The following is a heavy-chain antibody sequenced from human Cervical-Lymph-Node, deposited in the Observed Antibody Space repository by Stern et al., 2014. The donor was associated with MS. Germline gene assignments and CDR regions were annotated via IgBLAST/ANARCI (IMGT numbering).Heavy chain of an antibody. CDR2: ISYDGYVK. J-gene: IGHJ4*02. D-gene: IGHD1-1*01. V-gene: IGHV3-30*18. CDR3: AKKSVGTTGTTTAFDY. Sequence: VQLVESGGGVVQPGTSLRLSCAVSGFTFSNYGMHWVRHAPGKGLEWGAVISYDGYVKFYADSVKGRFTISRDTPKNTMYLQLNSLKVEDTAVYYCAKKSVGTTGTTTAFDYWGQGTLVTVSS. CDR1: GFTFSNYG.